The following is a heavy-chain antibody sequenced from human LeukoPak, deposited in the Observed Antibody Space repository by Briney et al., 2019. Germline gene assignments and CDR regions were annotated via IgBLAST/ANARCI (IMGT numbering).Heavy chain of an antibody. Sequence: PGGSLRLSCAAPGFTFSSYEMNWVRQAPGKGLEWVSSISSSSNYIYYADSVKGRFTISRDNAKNSLYLQMNSLRAEDTAVYYCAANGIGDAFDIWGQGTMVTVSS. D-gene: IGHD3-3*01. V-gene: IGHV3-21*01. J-gene: IGHJ3*02. CDR3: AANGIGDAFDI. CDR2: ISSSSNYI. CDR1: GFTFSSYE.